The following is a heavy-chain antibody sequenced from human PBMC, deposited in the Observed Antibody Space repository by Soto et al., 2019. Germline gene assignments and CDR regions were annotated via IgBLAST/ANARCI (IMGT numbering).Heavy chain of an antibody. CDR2: ITGTGGST. CDR1: GFTFSTYA. V-gene: IGHV3-23*01. CDR3: AKDYYDGVGRHNDL. J-gene: IGHJ5*02. D-gene: IGHD3-16*01. Sequence: HPGGSLRLSCAASGFTFSTYAMTWVRQAPGKGLEWVSAITGTGGSTYYADSVKGRFTISRDNSKNSIFLQMNSLRADDTAVYYCAKDYYDGVGRHNDLWGQGTLVTVSS.